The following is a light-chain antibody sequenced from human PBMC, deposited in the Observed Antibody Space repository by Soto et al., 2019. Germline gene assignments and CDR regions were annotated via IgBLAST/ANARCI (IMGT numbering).Light chain of an antibody. CDR3: QQYGNYWT. CDR2: KAS. V-gene: IGKV1-5*03. Sequence: DIQMTQSPSTLSASVGDRVTITCRAGRSVSSWLAWYQQKPGKAPKLLIYKASTLESGVPSRFSGSGSGTEFTLTISSLQPDDFATDYCQQYGNYWTFGQGTTVEI. J-gene: IGKJ1*01. CDR1: RSVSSW.